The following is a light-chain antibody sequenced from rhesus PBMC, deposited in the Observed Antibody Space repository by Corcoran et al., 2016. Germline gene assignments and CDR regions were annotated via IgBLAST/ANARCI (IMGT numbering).Light chain of an antibody. J-gene: IGKJ1*01. CDR2: GAS. Sequence: EIVMTQSPATLSLSPGERATLSCRASQSVSSSLAWYQQKPGQAPRLLIYGASSRATGLPDRFSGSGSGTDFTLTISSLEPEDVAVYYWLQHNNWPRTFGQGTKVEIK. CDR3: LQHNNWPRT. V-gene: IGKV3-24*01. CDR1: QSVSSS.